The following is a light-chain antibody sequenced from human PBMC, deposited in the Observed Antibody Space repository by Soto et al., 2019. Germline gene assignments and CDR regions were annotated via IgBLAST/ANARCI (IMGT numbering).Light chain of an antibody. J-gene: IGKJ4*01. CDR3: QQRSNWPPLT. CDR2: DAS. V-gene: IGKV3-11*01. Sequence: EIVLTQSPATLSLSPGERATLSCRASQSVSTYLAWYQQKPGQAPRLLIYDASNRATGIPTRFSGSGSGTDFTLTISNLEPEDFAVYYCQQRSNWPPLTFGGGTNVEIK. CDR1: QSVSTY.